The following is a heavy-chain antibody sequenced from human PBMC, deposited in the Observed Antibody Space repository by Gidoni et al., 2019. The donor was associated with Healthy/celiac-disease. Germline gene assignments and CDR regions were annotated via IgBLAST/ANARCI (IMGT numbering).Heavy chain of an antibody. Sequence: QVQLVQSGAEVKKPGASVKVSCKASGYTFTGYYMHWVRQAPGQGLEWMGRINPNSGGTNYAQKFQGRVTMTRDTSISTAYMELSRLRSDDTAVYYCARGATMVRGKNWFDPWGQGTLVTVSS. CDR3: ARGATMVRGKNWFDP. CDR1: GYTFTGYY. D-gene: IGHD3-10*01. J-gene: IGHJ5*02. V-gene: IGHV1-2*06. CDR2: INPNSGGT.